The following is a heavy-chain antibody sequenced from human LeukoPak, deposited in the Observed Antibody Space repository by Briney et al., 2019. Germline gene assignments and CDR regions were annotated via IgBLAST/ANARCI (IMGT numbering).Heavy chain of an antibody. CDR2: IYPGDSDT. J-gene: IGHJ4*02. Sequence: GESLKISCEGSGYSFTSYWIAWVRQMPGKGLEWMGIIYPGDSDTRYSPSFQGQVTISADKSISTAYLQWRSLEASDTAMYYCARQWYEDTAMVDYWGQGTRVTVSS. CDR1: GYSFTSYW. D-gene: IGHD5-18*01. V-gene: IGHV5-51*01. CDR3: ARQWYEDTAMVDY.